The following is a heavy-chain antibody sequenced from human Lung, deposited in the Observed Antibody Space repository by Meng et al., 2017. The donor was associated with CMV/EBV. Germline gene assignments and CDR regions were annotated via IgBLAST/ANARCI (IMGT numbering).Heavy chain of an antibody. J-gene: IGHJ6*02. CDR3: AYTYDFWSGYYPPGMDV. V-gene: IGHV1-2*02. D-gene: IGHD3-3*01. CDR2: INPNSGGT. CDR1: GYTFTGYY. Sequence: VKVSCXASGYTFTGYYMHWVRQAPGQGLEWMGWINPNSGGTNYAQKFQGRVTMTRDTSISTAYMELSRLRSDDTAVYYCAYTYDFWSGYYPPGMDVWGQGXTVTVSS.